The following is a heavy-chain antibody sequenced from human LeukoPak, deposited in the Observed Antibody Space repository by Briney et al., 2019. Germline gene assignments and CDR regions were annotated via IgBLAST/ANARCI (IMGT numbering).Heavy chain of an antibody. CDR3: ASKGGYALGFGWYFDL. CDR2: IYSGGST. V-gene: IGHV3-66*01. J-gene: IGHJ2*01. D-gene: IGHD5-12*01. CDR1: GXTVSSNY. Sequence: GGSLRLSCAASGXTVSSNYMSWVRQAPGKGLEWVSVIYSGGSTYYADSVKGRFTISRDNSKNTLYLQMNSLRAEDTAVYYCASKGGYALGFGWYFDLWGRGTLVTVSS.